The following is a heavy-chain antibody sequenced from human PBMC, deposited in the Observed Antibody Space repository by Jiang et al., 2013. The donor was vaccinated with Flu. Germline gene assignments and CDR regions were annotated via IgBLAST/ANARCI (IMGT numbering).Heavy chain of an antibody. V-gene: IGHV1-69*04. D-gene: IGHD5-18*01. Sequence: GAEVKKPGSSVKVSCKTSGGSFSSYAINWVRQAPGQGPQWMGRIIPLLDLANYAQLFQGRVTITADKSTSTAYMELSSLRSEDTAVYYCASPAEGYSYASFTYWGQGTLVTVSS. CDR1: GGSFSSYA. CDR3: ASPAEGYSYASFTY. CDR2: IIPLLDLA. J-gene: IGHJ4*02.